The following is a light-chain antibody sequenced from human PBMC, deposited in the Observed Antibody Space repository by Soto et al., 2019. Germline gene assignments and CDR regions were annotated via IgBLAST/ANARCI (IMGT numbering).Light chain of an antibody. CDR2: KAS. J-gene: IGKJ2*01. CDR1: QSISSW. Sequence: DIQMSQSPSTLSASLGERATITCRASQSISSWLAWYQQKPGKAPKVXIYKASSLESGVPSRFSGSGSGTEFTLTISSLQPDDFATDYCQQYNSYSATFGQGTRLEIK. CDR3: QQYNSYSAT. V-gene: IGKV1-5*03.